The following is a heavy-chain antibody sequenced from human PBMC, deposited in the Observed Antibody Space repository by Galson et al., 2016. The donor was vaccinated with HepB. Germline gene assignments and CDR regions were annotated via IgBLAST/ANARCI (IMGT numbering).Heavy chain of an antibody. CDR3: ATSILFTTGVPGPDDAFDL. J-gene: IGHJ3*01. D-gene: IGHD3-22*01. Sequence: SVKVSCKVSGHTLSDLAMHWVRQAPGKGLEWLGGFDPEDVETAYAQKFQGRLTMTEDASTDTAYMALSSLTSEDTAVYYCATSILFTTGVPGPDDAFDLWGQGTMVTVSA. CDR1: GHTLSDLA. CDR2: FDPEDVET. V-gene: IGHV1-24*01.